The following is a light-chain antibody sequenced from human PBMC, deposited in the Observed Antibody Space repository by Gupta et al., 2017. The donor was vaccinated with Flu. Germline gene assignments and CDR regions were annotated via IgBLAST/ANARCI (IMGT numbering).Light chain of an antibody. J-gene: IGLJ3*02. CDR1: SSNIGSNF. V-gene: IGLV1-44*01. CDR2: NDN. CDR3: AAWDDSLNGLWV. Sequence: QSVLTQPISESGTPGQRVPISCSGSSSNIGSNFVSWYQHLPGRAPKLLIYNDNQRPSGVPDRFSGSKSGTSASLAISGLQSEDEADYYCAAWDDSLNGLWVFGGGTQLTVL.